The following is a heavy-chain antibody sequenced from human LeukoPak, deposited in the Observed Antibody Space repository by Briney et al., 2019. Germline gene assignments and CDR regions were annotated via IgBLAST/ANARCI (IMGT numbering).Heavy chain of an antibody. D-gene: IGHD6-13*01. V-gene: IGHV3-11*04. CDR1: GFTFSDYY. CDR2: ISSSGSTI. Sequence: GGSLRLSCAASGFTFSDYYMSWIRQAPGKGLEWVSYISSSGSTIYYADSVKGRFTISRDNSKNTLYLQMNSLRAEDTAVYYCARESLIAAAGTENYYYGMDVWGQGTTVTVSS. CDR3: ARESLIAAAGTENYYYGMDV. J-gene: IGHJ6*02.